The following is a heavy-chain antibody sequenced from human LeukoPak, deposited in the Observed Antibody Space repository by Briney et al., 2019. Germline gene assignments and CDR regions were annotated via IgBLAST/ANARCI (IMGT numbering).Heavy chain of an antibody. D-gene: IGHD3-10*01. CDR2: INSDGSST. V-gene: IGHV3-74*01. CDR1: GFTFSSYW. CDR3: ARVKYYYGSGPYDY. Sequence: GRSLRLSCAASGFTFSSYWMHWVRQAPGKGLVWVSRINSDGSSTSYADSVKGRFTISRDNAKNTLYLQMNSLRAEDTAVYYCARVKYYYGSGPYDYWGQGTLVTVSS. J-gene: IGHJ4*02.